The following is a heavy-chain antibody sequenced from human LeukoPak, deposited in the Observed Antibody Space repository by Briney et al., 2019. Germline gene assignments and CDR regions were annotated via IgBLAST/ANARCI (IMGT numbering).Heavy chain of an antibody. V-gene: IGHV3-66*01. J-gene: IGHJ4*02. CDR3: ARTYYYDSGGPD. D-gene: IGHD3-22*01. Sequence: GGSLRLSCAASGFTVSSNCMTWVRQAPGKGLEWVSVIYSGGTTYYADSVKGRFTISRDNSQNTLYLQMNSLRVEDTAVYYCARTYYYDSGGPDWGQGTLVTVSS. CDR1: GFTVSSNC. CDR2: IYSGGTT.